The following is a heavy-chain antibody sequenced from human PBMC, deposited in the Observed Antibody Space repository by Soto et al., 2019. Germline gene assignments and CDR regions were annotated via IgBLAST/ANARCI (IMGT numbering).Heavy chain of an antibody. CDR1: GFTFSTYA. CDR3: AKDQGSSWYEIDY. V-gene: IGHV3-23*05. Sequence: PGGSLRLSCAASGFTFSTYAMSWVRQAPGKGLVWVSSINNNGSSTDYADSVKGRFTIPRDNAKNTLYLQMNSLRAEDTAVYYCAKDQGSSWYEIDYWGQGTLVTVSS. D-gene: IGHD6-13*01. CDR2: INNNGSST. J-gene: IGHJ4*02.